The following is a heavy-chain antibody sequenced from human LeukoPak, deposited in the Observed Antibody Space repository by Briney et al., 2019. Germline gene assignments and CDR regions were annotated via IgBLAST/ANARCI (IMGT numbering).Heavy chain of an antibody. CDR3: AKKGRLDSSGYYPFDY. D-gene: IGHD3-22*01. CDR1: GFTFSSYA. Sequence: GGSLRVSCAASGFTFSSYAMGWVRQAPGKGLEWVSAIGGSGYYTYYADSVKGRFTISRDNSKNTLYLQMNSLRAEDTAVYYCAKKGRLDSSGYYPFDYWGQGTLVTVSS. J-gene: IGHJ4*02. CDR2: IGGSGYYT. V-gene: IGHV3-23*01.